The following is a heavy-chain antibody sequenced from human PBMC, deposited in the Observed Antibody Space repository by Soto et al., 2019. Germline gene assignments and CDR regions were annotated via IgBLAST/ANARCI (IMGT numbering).Heavy chain of an antibody. D-gene: IGHD3-22*01. CDR2: IHSSGSI. Sequence: SETLSLTCTVSGGSISSDDYYWSWIRQAPGRGLEWIGYIHSSGSIYYNPYLKSRATMSIDTAGNQFSLKVSSVTVADTAVYYCARDLDGLHDDTSGPFPRPGWGQGTLVT. CDR3: ARDLDGLHDDTSGPFPRPG. CDR1: GGSISSDDYY. V-gene: IGHV4-30-4*01. J-gene: IGHJ1*01.